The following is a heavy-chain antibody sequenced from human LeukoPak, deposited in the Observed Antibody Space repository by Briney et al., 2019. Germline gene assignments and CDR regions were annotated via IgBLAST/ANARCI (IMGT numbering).Heavy chain of an antibody. D-gene: IGHD2-2*02. CDR3: ARVPALYCSSTNCYMVDY. CDR2: INPSGGST. J-gene: IGHJ4*02. V-gene: IGHV1-46*01. CDR1: GYTFTSYY. Sequence: GASVKVSCKASGYTFTSYYMHRVRQAPGQGLEWMGIINPSGGSTSYAQKFQGRVTMTRDTSTSTVYMELSSLRSEDTAVYYCARVPALYCSSTNCYMVDYWGQGTLVTVSS.